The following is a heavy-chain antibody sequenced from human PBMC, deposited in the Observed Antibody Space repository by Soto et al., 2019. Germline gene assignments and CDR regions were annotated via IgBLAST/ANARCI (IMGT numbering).Heavy chain of an antibody. J-gene: IGHJ4*02. CDR3: AVGPRHYFDY. Sequence: GGSLRLSYAASGFTFSSYGMHWVRQAPGKGLEWVAVISYDGSNKYYADSVKGRFTISRDNSKNTLYLQMNGLRAEDTAVYYCAVGPRHYFDYWGQGTLVTVSS. V-gene: IGHV3-30*03. CDR2: ISYDGSNK. CDR1: GFTFSSYG. D-gene: IGHD1-26*01.